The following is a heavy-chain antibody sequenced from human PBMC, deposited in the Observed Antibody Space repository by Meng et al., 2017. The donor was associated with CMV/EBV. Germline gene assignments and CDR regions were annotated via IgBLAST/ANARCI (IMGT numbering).Heavy chain of an antibody. Sequence: GESLKISCAASGFTFISYGMHWVRQAPGKGLEWVAFIRYDGSNKYYADSVKGRFTISRDNSKNTLYLQMNSLRAEDTAVYYCAKGKGSRLYGMDVWGQGTTVTVSS. CDR3: AKGKGSRLYGMDV. CDR2: IRYDGSNK. CDR1: GFTFISYG. V-gene: IGHV3-30*02. D-gene: IGHD1-26*01. J-gene: IGHJ6*02.